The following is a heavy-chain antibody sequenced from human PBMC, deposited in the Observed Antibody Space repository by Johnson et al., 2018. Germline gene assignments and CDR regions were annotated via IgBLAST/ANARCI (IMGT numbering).Heavy chain of an antibody. J-gene: IGHJ1*01. D-gene: IGHD4-17*01. CDR2: IWYDGSKK. CDR1: GFIFSSYG. Sequence: QVQLVQSGGGVVQPGRSLRLSCKASGFIFSSYGMHWVRQAPGKGLEWVAFIWYDGSKKYYTDSVKGRFTISRDDSKNTLYLAMNSLRAGDTAMYYCATTTTGAWGGFFQRWGQGTLVSVSS. CDR3: ATTTTGAWGGFFQR. V-gene: IGHV3-33*01.